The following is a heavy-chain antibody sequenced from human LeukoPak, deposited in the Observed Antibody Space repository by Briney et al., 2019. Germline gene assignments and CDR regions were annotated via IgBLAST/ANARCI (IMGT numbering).Heavy chain of an antibody. J-gene: IGHJ4*02. Sequence: PGGSLRLSCAAPGFSFSSYAMTWARQAPVKGLEWVSAISGDGTRTYYADSVKGRFTISRDNSKNTLYLQMNSLRAEDTAVYYCARSQHYYDSSGYLYWGQGTLVTVSS. CDR2: ISGDGTRT. D-gene: IGHD3-22*01. CDR3: ARSQHYYDSSGYLY. CDR1: GFSFSSYA. V-gene: IGHV3-23*01.